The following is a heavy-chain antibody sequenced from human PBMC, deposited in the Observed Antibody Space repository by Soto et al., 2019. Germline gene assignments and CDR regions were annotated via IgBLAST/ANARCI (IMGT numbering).Heavy chain of an antibody. CDR1: GFSLTTSGVG. CDR3: AHRVLRSVFGLVTTTAIYFDF. V-gene: IGHV2-5*02. CDR2: IYWDDDK. D-gene: IGHD3-3*01. J-gene: IGHJ4*02. Sequence: QITLNESGPTPVKPRQTLTLTCTFSGFSLTTSGVGVGWIRQSPGKAPEWLALIYWDDDKRYSPSLKCRLTITKDTSKNPVVLKMADLDPADTATYFCAHRVLRSVFGLVTTTAIYFDFWGQGTPVAVSS.